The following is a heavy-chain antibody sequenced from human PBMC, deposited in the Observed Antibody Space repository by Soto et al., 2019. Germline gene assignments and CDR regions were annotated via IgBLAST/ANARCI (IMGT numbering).Heavy chain of an antibody. V-gene: IGHV1-2*02. CDR2: INPNSGGT. CDR3: ASADILTGYGGGMDV. CDR1: GYTFTGYY. Sequence: ASVKVSCKASGYTFTGYYMHWVRQAPGQGLEWMGWINPNSGGTNYAQKFQGRVTMTRDTSISTAYMELSRLRSDDTAVYYCASADILTGYGGGMDVWGQGTTVTVSS. D-gene: IGHD3-9*01. J-gene: IGHJ6*02.